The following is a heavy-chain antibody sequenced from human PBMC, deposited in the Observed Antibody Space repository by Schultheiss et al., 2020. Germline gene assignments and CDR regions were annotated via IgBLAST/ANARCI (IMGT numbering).Heavy chain of an antibody. Sequence: GESLKISCAASGFTFSSYAMHWVRQAPGKGLEWVAVISYDGSNKYYADSVKGRFTISRDNSKNTLYLQMNSLRAEDTAVYYCARVGGVGWGQGTLVTVSS. CDR1: GFTFSSYA. CDR2: ISYDGSNK. CDR3: ARVGGVG. J-gene: IGHJ4*02. V-gene: IGHV3-30-3*01. D-gene: IGHD1-26*01.